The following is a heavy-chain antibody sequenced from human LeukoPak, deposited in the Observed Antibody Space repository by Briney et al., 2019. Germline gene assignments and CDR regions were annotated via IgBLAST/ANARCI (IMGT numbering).Heavy chain of an antibody. J-gene: IGHJ6*03. CDR3: ARVLSVRGVNFNTFYYYYYYMDV. CDR2: ISSNGGST. D-gene: IGHD3-10*01. Sequence: GGSLRLSCAASGFTFSSYAMHWVRQAPGKGLEYVSAISSNGGSTYYANSVKGRFTISRDNSKNTLYLQMNSLRAEDTAVYYCARVLSVRGVNFNTFYYYYYYMDVWGKGTSVTISS. CDR1: GFTFSSYA. V-gene: IGHV3-64*01.